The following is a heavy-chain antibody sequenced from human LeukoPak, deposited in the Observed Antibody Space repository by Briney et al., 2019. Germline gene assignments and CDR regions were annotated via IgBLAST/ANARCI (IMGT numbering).Heavy chain of an antibody. D-gene: IGHD6-13*01. V-gene: IGHV4-34*01. CDR3: ARGSYSSSWYSPTFDY. Sequence: SETLSLTCAVYGGSFSGYYWSWIRQPPGKGLEWIGEINHSGSTNYNPSLKSRVTMSVDTSKNQFSLKLSSVTAVDTAVYYCARGSYSSSWYSPTFDYWGQGTLVTVSS. CDR1: GGSFSGYY. J-gene: IGHJ4*02. CDR2: INHSGST.